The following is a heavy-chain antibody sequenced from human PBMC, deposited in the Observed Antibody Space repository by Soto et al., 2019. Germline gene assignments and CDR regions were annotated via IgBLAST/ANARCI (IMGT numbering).Heavy chain of an antibody. D-gene: IGHD4-17*01. Sequence: QAHLVQSGPEVKKPGASVKVSCKGSGYIFTSYGIAWVRQAPGQGLEWMGWISAHNGKTEYAQKFQGRVTVTRGTSPSTAYLELRSLRSDDKALYYCARGRYGDYWGQGALVTVSS. CDR1: GYIFTSYG. CDR2: ISAHNGKT. V-gene: IGHV1-18*01. CDR3: ARGRYGDY. J-gene: IGHJ4*02.